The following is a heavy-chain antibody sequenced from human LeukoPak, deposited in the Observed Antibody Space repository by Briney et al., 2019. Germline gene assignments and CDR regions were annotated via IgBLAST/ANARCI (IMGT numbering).Heavy chain of an antibody. J-gene: IGHJ4*02. CDR1: GGSISSSSYY. Sequence: SETLSLTCTVSGGSISSSSYYWGWIRQPPGKGLEWIGSIYYSGSTYYNPSLKSRVTISVDTSKNQFSLKLSSVTAADTAVYYCARVKRGSYYFDYWGQGTLVTVSS. V-gene: IGHV4-39*07. CDR3: ARVKRGSYYFDY. D-gene: IGHD1-26*01. CDR2: IYYSGST.